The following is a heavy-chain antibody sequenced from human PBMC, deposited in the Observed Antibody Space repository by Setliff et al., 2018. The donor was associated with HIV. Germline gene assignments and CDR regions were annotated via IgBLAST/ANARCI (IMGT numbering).Heavy chain of an antibody. J-gene: IGHJ6*03. D-gene: IGHD1-26*01. Sequence: GGSLRLSCAASGFTLSNDWMRGVRQAPGKGLEWVGRIKSKTDGGTTDYAAPVKGRFTISSDDSKNTLYLQMNSLKTEDTAVYYCTTNSGSYQAYYYYYMDVWGKGTTVTVSS. CDR1: GFTLSNDW. CDR3: TTNSGSYQAYYYYYMDV. V-gene: IGHV3-15*01. CDR2: IKSKTDGGTT.